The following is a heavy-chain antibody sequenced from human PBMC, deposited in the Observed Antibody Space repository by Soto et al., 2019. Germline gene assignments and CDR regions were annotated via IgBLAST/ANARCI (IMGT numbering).Heavy chain of an antibody. CDR3: AAGEYSSSRGIKMNWFDP. J-gene: IGHJ5*02. CDR1: GFTFSSYG. CDR2: ISYDGSNK. Sequence: PGGSLRLSCAASGFTFSSYGMHWVRQAPGKGLEWVAVISYDGSNKYYADSVKGRFTISRDNSKNTLYLQMNSLRAEDTAVYYCAAGEYSSSRGIKMNWFDPWGQGTLVTVSS. D-gene: IGHD6-6*01. V-gene: IGHV3-30*03.